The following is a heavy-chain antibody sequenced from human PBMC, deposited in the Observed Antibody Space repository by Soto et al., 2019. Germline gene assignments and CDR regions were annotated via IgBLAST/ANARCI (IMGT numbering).Heavy chain of an antibody. CDR1: GYTFMDYY. J-gene: IGHJ4*02. D-gene: IGHD5-18*01. CDR2: INPNGYTS. Sequence: QVQMVQSGSEVKKPGASVKVSCKASGYTFMDYYIHWVRQAPGQGLVWMGIINPNGYTSTLAQKFYGRLTVTIDTSKSTVFMELDSLTSEGTAVYYCARDLHGAFTTMVHWGQGPLVTVSS. V-gene: IGHV1-46*01. CDR3: ARDLHGAFTTMVH.